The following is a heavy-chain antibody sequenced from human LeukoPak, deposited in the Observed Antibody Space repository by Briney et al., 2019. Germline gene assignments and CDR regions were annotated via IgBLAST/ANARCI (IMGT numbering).Heavy chain of an antibody. V-gene: IGHV4-61*02. Sequence: SETLSLTCTVSGGSIGSGSYYWSWIRQPAGKGLEWIGRIYTSGSTNYNPSLKSRVTISVDTSKNQFSLKLSSVTAADTAVYYCARATYDFWSGYYYAFDIWGQGTMVTVSS. CDR3: ARATYDFWSGYYYAFDI. J-gene: IGHJ3*02. CDR1: GGSIGSGSYY. D-gene: IGHD3-3*01. CDR2: IYTSGST.